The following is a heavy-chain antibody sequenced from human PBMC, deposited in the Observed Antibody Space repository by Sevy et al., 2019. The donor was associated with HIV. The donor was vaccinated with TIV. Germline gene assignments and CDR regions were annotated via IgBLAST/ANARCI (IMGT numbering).Heavy chain of an antibody. D-gene: IGHD2-15*01. Sequence: SETLSLTCTVSGGSISSYYWSWIRQPAGKGLEWIGRIYTSGSTNYNPSLKSRVTMSVDTSKNQFSLKLSLVTAADTAVYYCAGGIVVVVAAHLNWFDPWGQGTLVTVSS. J-gene: IGHJ5*02. CDR3: AGGIVVVVAAHLNWFDP. CDR1: GGSISSYY. CDR2: IYTSGST. V-gene: IGHV4-4*07.